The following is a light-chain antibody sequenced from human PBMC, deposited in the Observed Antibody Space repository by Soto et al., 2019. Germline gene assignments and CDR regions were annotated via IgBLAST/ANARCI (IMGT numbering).Light chain of an antibody. V-gene: IGKV3-20*01. J-gene: IGKJ2*01. CDR2: SAS. Sequence: EIVLTQSPGTLSLSPGERATLSCRASHSVSSDLAWYQQKFGQAPRLLIYSASLRATGIPDTFSGHGSGTDFTLTISRLEPEDFAVYYCHQYGSSPDTFGQGTKLEIK. CDR1: HSVSSD. CDR3: HQYGSSPDT.